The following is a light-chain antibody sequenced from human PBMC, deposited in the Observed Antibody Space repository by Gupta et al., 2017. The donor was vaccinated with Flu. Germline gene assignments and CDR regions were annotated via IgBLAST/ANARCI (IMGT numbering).Light chain of an antibody. CDR2: EVS. CDR1: SSDIGGHDF. CDR3: SSKRGNNVL. J-gene: IGLJ2*01. Sequence: GTSSDIGGHDFVSWYQHHPGKAPKLIIYEVSNRPSGVSDRFSGSKSGNTASLTISGLQAEDEANYYCSSKRGNNVLFGGGTKLTVL. V-gene: IGLV2-14*01.